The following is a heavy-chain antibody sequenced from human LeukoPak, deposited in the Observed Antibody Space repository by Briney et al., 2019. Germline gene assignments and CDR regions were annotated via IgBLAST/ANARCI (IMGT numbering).Heavy chain of an antibody. CDR3: ARRKNYYDSSVFDN. J-gene: IGHJ4*02. D-gene: IGHD3-22*01. CDR1: GFSLNTRGVG. Sequence: SGPTLVNPTQRRSLTLTFSGFSLNTRGVGVGWIRQPPGRALEWLALIYWDDDRRYSPSLKSRLTITKDSYKNQVVLTMTNMPCMTTHAYFCARRKNYYDSSVFDNWGQGTLVTVSS. V-gene: IGHV2-5*02. CDR2: IYWDDDR.